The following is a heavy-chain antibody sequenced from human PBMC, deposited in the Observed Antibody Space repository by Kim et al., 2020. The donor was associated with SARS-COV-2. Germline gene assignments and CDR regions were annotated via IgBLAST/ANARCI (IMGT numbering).Heavy chain of an antibody. CDR3: AKDPGYDMGTDYDDY. V-gene: IGHV3-66*01. D-gene: IGHD3-22*01. Sequence: ADSVKGRSTTSTDSSKNTLYLQMNSLRTEDTAVYYWAKDPGYDMGTDYDDYWGQGTLVTVSS. J-gene: IGHJ4*02.